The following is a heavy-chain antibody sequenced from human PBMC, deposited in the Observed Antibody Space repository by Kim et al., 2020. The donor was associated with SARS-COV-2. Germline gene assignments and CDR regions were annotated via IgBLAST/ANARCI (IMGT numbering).Heavy chain of an antibody. J-gene: IGHJ6*02. D-gene: IGHD2-2*01. V-gene: IGHV1-18*01. Sequence: ASVKVSCKASGYTFTSYGISWVRQAPGQGLEWMGWISAYNGNTNYAQKLQGRVTMTTDTSTSTAYMELRSLRSDDTAVYYCAREYCSSTSCYGDGMDVWGQGTTVTVSS. CDR3: AREYCSSTSCYGDGMDV. CDR1: GYTFTSYG. CDR2: ISAYNGNT.